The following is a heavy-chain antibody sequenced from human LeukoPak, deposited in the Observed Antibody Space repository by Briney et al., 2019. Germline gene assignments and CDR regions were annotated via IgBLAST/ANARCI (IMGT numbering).Heavy chain of an antibody. CDR3: ARSIPSYSSGWYPRNDY. D-gene: IGHD6-19*01. J-gene: IGHJ4*02. Sequence: ASVKVSCKASGYTFTSYDFNWVRQATGQGLEWMGWMNPNSGNTGYAQKFQGRVTITRNTSISTAYMELSSLRSEDTAVYYCARSIPSYSSGWYPRNDYWGQGTLVTVSS. CDR1: GYTFTSYD. CDR2: MNPNSGNT. V-gene: IGHV1-8*03.